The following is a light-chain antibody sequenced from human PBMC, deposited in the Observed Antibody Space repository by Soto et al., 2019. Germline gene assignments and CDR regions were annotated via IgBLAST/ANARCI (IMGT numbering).Light chain of an antibody. Sequence: QSALTQSPSVSAAPGQTVTISCSGSSSNIGNNYVSWYKQLPGTAPKLLIYDNNKRPSGIPDRFSGSKSGTSGTLYITGLQTGDEADYYCATWDGSLPGEVFGGGTKITVL. V-gene: IGLV1-51*01. CDR1: SSNIGNNY. CDR3: ATWDGSLPGEV. J-gene: IGLJ2*01. CDR2: DNN.